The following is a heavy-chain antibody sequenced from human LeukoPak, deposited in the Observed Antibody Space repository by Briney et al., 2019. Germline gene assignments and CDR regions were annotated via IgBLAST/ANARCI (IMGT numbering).Heavy chain of an antibody. CDR1: GFTFSSYG. J-gene: IGHJ3*02. CDR3: ARVTTYSYGYSSRLDAFDI. V-gene: IGHV3-30*02. Sequence: PGGSLRLSCAASGFTFSSYGMHWVRQAPGKGLEWVAFIRYDGSNKYYADSVKGRFTISRDNSKNTLYLQMNSLRAEDTAVYYCARVTTYSYGYSSRLDAFDIWGQGTMVTVSS. CDR2: IRYDGSNK. D-gene: IGHD5-18*01.